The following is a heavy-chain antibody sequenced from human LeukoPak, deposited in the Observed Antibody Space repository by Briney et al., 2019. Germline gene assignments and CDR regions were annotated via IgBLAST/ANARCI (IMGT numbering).Heavy chain of an antibody. V-gene: IGHV1-69*04. Sequence: SVKVSCKASGGSFSSRVISWVRQAPGQGLEWMGRIIPIIGRPDYAQKFQGRVTITADKATNTAYMELTSLKSEDTAVYFCASAGGSSWYVSLYYWGQGTLVTVSS. CDR2: IIPIIGRP. CDR3: ASAGGSSWYVSLYY. J-gene: IGHJ4*02. CDR1: GGSFSSRV. D-gene: IGHD6-13*01.